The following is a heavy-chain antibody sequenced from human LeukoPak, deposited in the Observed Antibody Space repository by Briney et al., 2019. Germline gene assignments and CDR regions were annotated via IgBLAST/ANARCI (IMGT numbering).Heavy chain of an antibody. CDR3: AELGITMIGGV. J-gene: IGHJ6*04. Sequence: QTGGSLRLSCAASGFTFSSYAMSWVRQAPGKGLEWVSTISGSGRATYYADSMKGRFTISRDNAKNSLYLQMNSLRAEDTAVYYCAELGITMIGGVWGKGTTVTISS. D-gene: IGHD3-10*02. CDR2: ISGSGRAT. CDR1: GFTFSSYA. V-gene: IGHV3-23*01.